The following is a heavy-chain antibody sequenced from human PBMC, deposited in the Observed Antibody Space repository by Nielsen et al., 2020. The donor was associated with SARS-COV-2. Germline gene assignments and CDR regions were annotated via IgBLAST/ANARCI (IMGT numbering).Heavy chain of an antibody. CDR2: IYNGNRT. CDR3: TTGGITMVRGVMQY. J-gene: IGHJ1*01. D-gene: IGHD3-10*01. CDR1: GFSISSNY. V-gene: IGHV3-53*01. Sequence: GGSLRLSCAASGFSISSNYMSWVRQAPGEGLEWVAVIYNGNRTYYADSVKGRFTISRDNSENTLYLQMNSLRAEDTAVYYCTTGGITMVRGVMQYWGQGTLVTVSP.